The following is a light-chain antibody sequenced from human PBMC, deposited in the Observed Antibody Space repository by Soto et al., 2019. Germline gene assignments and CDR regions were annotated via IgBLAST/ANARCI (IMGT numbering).Light chain of an antibody. Sequence: QSVLTQPASVSGSPGQSITISCTGTSSDIGGYNYVSWYQQYPGKAPKVMIYDVSNPPSGVSNRFSGSKSGNTASLTISGLQAEDEADYYCSSYTSSSTLEVFGTGTKLTVL. CDR3: SSYTSSSTLEV. J-gene: IGLJ1*01. CDR2: DVS. V-gene: IGLV2-14*01. CDR1: SSDIGGYNY.